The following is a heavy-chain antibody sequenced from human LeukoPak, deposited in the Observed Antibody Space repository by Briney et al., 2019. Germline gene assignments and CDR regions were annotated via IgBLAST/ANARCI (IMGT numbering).Heavy chain of an antibody. CDR2: INHGGST. Sequence: SETLSLTCAVYGGSFSGYYWSWIRQPPGKGLEWIGEINHGGSTNYNPSLKSRVTISVDTSKNQFSLKLSSVTAADTAVYYCARGRRYTGYDYTLSWFDPWGQGTLVTVSS. D-gene: IGHD5-12*01. V-gene: IGHV4-34*01. CDR3: ARGRRYTGYDYTLSWFDP. CDR1: GGSFSGYY. J-gene: IGHJ5*02.